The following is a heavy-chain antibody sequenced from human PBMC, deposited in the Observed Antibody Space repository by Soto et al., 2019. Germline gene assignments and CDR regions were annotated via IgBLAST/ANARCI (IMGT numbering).Heavy chain of an antibody. CDR2: INAGNGNT. CDR3: ARGPIVVVPAAPQGYNWFDP. J-gene: IGHJ5*02. Sequence: ASVKVSCKASGYTFTSYAMHWVRQAPGQRLEWMGWINAGNGNTKYSQKFQGRVTITRDTSASTAYMELRSLRSEDTAVYYCARGPIVVVPAAPQGYNWFDPWGQGPLVTVSS. D-gene: IGHD2-2*01. CDR1: GYTFTSYA. V-gene: IGHV1-3*01.